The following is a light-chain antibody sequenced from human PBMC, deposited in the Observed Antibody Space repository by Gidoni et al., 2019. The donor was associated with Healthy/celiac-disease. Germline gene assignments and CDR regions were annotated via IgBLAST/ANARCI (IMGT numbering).Light chain of an antibody. Sequence: EIVLPPSPATLSLSPGERATLSCRASQSVSSYLAWYQQKPGQAPRLLIYDASNRATGIPARFSGSGSGTDFTLTIRSLEPEDFAVYYCQQRSNWPPALTFGGGTKVEIK. CDR1: QSVSSY. CDR3: QQRSNWPPALT. V-gene: IGKV3-11*01. J-gene: IGKJ4*01. CDR2: DAS.